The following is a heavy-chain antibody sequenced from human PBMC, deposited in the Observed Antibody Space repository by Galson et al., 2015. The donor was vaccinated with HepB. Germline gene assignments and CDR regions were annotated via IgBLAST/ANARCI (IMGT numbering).Heavy chain of an antibody. V-gene: IGHV1-2*02. CDR2: INPNRGGT. CDR3: TTRGWSGSLYGVDV. Sequence: SVKVSCKDSGYSFTGYYMHWVRQAPGQGLEWMGWINPNRGGTNYAQKFQGRVTMTRDTSISTAYMELSSLRSDDTAVYYCTTRGWSGSLYGVDVWGQGTTVTVSS. J-gene: IGHJ6*02. CDR1: GYSFTGYY. D-gene: IGHD3-3*01.